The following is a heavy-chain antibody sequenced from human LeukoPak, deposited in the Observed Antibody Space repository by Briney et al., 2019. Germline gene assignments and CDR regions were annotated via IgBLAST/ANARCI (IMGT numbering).Heavy chain of an antibody. CDR3: ARMMVVAAANWFDP. J-gene: IGHJ5*02. D-gene: IGHD2-15*01. CDR1: GYTFTSYG. V-gene: IGHV1-18*01. Sequence: ASVKVSCKASGYTFTSYGISWVRQAPGQGLEWMGWISAYNGNTNYAQKLQGRVTITTDTSTSTAYMELRSLRSDDTAVYYCARMMVVAAANWFDPWGQGTLVTVSS. CDR2: ISAYNGNT.